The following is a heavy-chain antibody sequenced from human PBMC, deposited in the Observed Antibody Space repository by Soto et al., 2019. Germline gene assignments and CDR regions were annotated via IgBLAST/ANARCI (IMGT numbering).Heavy chain of an antibody. CDR2: ISAYNGNT. Sequence: ASVKVSCKASGYTFTSYGISWVRQAPGQGLEWMGWISAYNGNTNYVQKLQGRVTMTTDTSTSTAYMELRSLRSDDTAVYYCARRYCSGGSCYFDYYYMDVWGKGTTVTVSS. CDR1: GYTFTSYG. CDR3: ARRYCSGGSCYFDYYYMDV. V-gene: IGHV1-18*01. D-gene: IGHD2-15*01. J-gene: IGHJ6*03.